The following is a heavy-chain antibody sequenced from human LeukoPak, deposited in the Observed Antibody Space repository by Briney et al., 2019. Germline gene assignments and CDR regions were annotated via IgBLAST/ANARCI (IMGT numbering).Heavy chain of an antibody. D-gene: IGHD6-13*01. CDR2: IIPIFGTA. V-gene: IGHV1-69*13. Sequence: SVKVSCKASGYTFTSYGISWVRQAPGQGLEWMGGIIPIFGTANYAQKFQGRVTITADESTSTAYMELSSLRSEDTAVYYCARGTPTAAGGYWGQGTLVTVSS. CDR1: GYTFTSYG. CDR3: ARGTPTAAGGY. J-gene: IGHJ4*02.